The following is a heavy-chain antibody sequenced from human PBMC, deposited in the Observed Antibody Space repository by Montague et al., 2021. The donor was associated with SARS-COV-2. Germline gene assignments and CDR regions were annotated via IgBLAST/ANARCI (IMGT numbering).Heavy chain of an antibody. CDR3: AADYGERDWFDP. CDR1: GGSISSSSYY. D-gene: IGHD4-17*01. J-gene: IGHJ5*02. CDR2: IYYSGST. Sequence: SETLSLTCTVSGGSISSSSYYWGWIRQPPGKGLEWIGSIYYSGSTYYXPSLKSRVTISVDTSKNQFSLKLSSVTAADTAVYYCAADYGERDWFDPWGQGTLVTVS. V-gene: IGHV4-39*01.